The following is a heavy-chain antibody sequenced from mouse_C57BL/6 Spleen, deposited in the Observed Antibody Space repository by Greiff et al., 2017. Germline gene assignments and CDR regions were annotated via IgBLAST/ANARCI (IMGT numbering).Heavy chain of an antibody. D-gene: IGHD1-1*01. CDR1: GYTFTSYG. J-gene: IGHJ2*01. CDR2: IYPRSGNT. V-gene: IGHV1-81*01. CDR3: ARYTTVVATDY. Sequence: QVQLQQSGAELARPGASVQLSCKASGYTFTSYGISWVKQRTGQGLEWIGEIYPRSGNTYYNEKFKGKATLTADKSSSTAYMELRSLTSDDSAVYFCARYTTVVATDYWGQGTTLTVSS.